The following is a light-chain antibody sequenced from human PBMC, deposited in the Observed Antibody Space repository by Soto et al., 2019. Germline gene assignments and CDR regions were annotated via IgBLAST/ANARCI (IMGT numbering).Light chain of an antibody. CDR2: GAS. CDR1: QTVSNRY. CDR3: QQYGSSPRT. J-gene: IGKJ1*01. V-gene: IGKV3-20*01. Sequence: EIVLTQSPGTLYLSPGERATLSCRASQTVSNRYLAWYQQKPGQAPTLLIHGASSRATDIPDRFSGSGSGTDFTLTISRLEPEDFAVYYCQQYGSSPRTFGQGTKVDIK.